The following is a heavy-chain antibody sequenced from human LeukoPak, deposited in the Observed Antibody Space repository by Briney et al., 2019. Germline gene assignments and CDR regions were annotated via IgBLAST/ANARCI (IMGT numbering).Heavy chain of an antibody. V-gene: IGHV4-59*01. J-gene: IGHJ4*02. CDR1: GGSISSYY. CDR2: ICYSGST. Sequence: PSETLSLTCTVSGGSISSYYWSWIRQPPGKGLEWIGYICYSGSTNYNPSLKSRVTISVDTSKNQFSLKLSSVTAADTAVYYCARDFNGDHDYWGQGTLVTVSS. D-gene: IGHD4-17*01. CDR3: ARDFNGDHDY.